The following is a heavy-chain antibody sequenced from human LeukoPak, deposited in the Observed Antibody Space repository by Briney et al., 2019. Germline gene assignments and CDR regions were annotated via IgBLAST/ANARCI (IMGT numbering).Heavy chain of an antibody. D-gene: IGHD6-19*01. CDR3: ARRSIAVAGPFDY. V-gene: IGHV3-48*01. CDR2: ISSGSSTI. CDR1: GFTFSSYS. J-gene: IGHJ4*02. Sequence: PGGSLRLSCAASGFTFSSYSMNWVRLAPGKGLEWVSYISSGSSTIYYADSVKGRFTISRDNSKSSLYLQMNSLRAEDTAVYYCARRSIAVAGPFDYWGQGTLVTVSS.